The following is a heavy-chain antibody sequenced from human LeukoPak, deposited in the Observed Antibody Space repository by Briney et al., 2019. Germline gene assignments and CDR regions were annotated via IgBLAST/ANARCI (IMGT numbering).Heavy chain of an antibody. CDR3: LARPDAYDI. V-gene: IGHV3-64D*06. CDR2: ISKNGDST. CDR1: GFTFSLYV. J-gene: IGHJ3*02. Sequence: GGSLRLSCSASGFTFSLYVMHWIRQAPGKGLEYVSGISKNGDSTYYADSVKGRFTISRDNSKNTLYFQMSSLRTEDTAVYYCLARPDAYDIWGQGTMVTVSS.